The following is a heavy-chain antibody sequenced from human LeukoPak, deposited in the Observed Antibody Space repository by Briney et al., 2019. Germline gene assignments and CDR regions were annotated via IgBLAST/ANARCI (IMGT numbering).Heavy chain of an antibody. CDR2: INHSGST. V-gene: IGHV4-34*01. D-gene: IGHD3-22*01. J-gene: IGHJ4*02. Sequence: PSETLSVTCAVYGGSFIGYYWSWIRQPQGKGLEWIGEINHSGSTNYNPSLKSRVTISVDTSKNQFSLKLSSVTAADTAVYYCARGFYYDSSDWGQGTLVTVSS. CDR3: ARGFYYDSSD. CDR1: GGSFIGYY.